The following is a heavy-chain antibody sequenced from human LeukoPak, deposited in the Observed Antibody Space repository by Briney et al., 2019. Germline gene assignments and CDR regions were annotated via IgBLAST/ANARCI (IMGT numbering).Heavy chain of an antibody. Sequence: GASVKASCKASGYTLTGYYMHWVRQAPGQGLEWMGWINPNSGGTNYAQKFQGRVTMTRDTSISTAYMELSRLRSDDTAVYYCARVIAVAGTGLDVWGQGTTVTVSS. CDR2: INPNSGGT. D-gene: IGHD6-19*01. CDR1: GYTLTGYY. CDR3: ARVIAVAGTGLDV. J-gene: IGHJ6*02. V-gene: IGHV1-2*02.